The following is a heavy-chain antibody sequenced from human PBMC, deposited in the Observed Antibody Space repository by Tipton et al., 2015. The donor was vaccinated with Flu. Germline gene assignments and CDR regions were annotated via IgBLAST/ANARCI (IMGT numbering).Heavy chain of an antibody. CDR2: IYTSGRT. CDR1: GGSIISGSHY. V-gene: IGHV4-61*02. Sequence: LRLSCTVSGGSIISGSHYWSWIRRPAGKGLEWIGRIYTSGRTDYNPSLKSRITISVDTSNNLFSLNLRSVSAADTAVYYCARRDYSNYVSDPKSWFDPWGQGTLVAVSS. J-gene: IGHJ5*02. CDR3: ARRDYSNYVSDPKSWFDP. D-gene: IGHD4-11*01.